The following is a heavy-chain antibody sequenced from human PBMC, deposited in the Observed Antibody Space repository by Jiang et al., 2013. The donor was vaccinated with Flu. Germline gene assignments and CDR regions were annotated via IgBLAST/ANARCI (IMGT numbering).Heavy chain of an antibody. CDR1: GGSFSDYY. Sequence: LLKPSETLSLTCAVYGGSFSDYYWSWIRQPPGKGLEWIGEINHSGNSNHSPPLKSRVTISVDTSKNQFSLKMRSVTAADTAVYYCARQWKTARVFEYWGQGTLVSVSS. CDR2: INHSGNS. J-gene: IGHJ4*02. D-gene: IGHD5-18*01. CDR3: ARQWKTARVFEY. V-gene: IGHV4-34*01.